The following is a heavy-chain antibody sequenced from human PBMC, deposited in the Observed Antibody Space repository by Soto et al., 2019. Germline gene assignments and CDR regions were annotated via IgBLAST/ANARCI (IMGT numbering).Heavy chain of an antibody. Sequence: EVQLLESGGALVQPGGSLRLSCAASGFTFSSYAMSWVRQAPGKGLEWVSGIHGNGDRTYYADSVKGRFTISRDNFKNTLYLEMNSLRVEDTAVYFWTTTWRGLGTYYNVDYWGQGTLVTVSS. J-gene: IGHJ4*02. CDR3: TTTWRGLGTYYNVDY. V-gene: IGHV3-23*01. D-gene: IGHD3-10*01. CDR1: GFTFSSYA. CDR2: IHGNGDRT.